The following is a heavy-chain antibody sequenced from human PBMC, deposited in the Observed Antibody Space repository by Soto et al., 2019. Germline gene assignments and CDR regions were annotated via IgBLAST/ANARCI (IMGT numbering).Heavy chain of an antibody. V-gene: IGHV3-33*01. D-gene: IGHD2-2*02. Sequence: GGSLRLSCAASGFTFSSYGMHWVRQAPGKGLEWVAVIWYDGSNKYYADSVKGRFTISRDNSKNTLYLQMNSLRAEDTAVYYCARRDIIVVPAAIIAYYYYGMDVWGQGTTVTVSS. CDR3: ARRDIIVVPAAIIAYYYYGMDV. J-gene: IGHJ6*02. CDR1: GFTFSSYG. CDR2: IWYDGSNK.